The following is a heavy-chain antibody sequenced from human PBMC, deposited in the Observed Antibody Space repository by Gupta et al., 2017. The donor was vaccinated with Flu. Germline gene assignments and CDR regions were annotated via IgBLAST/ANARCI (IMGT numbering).Heavy chain of an antibody. J-gene: IGHJ4*02. CDR3: AKGYCSSTSCYPYYFDY. CDR2: ISGSGGST. V-gene: IGHV3-23*01. CDR1: A. Sequence: AMSWVRQAPGKGLEWVSAISGSGGSTYYADSVKGRFTISRDNSKITLYLQMNSLRAEDTAVYYCAKGYCSSTSCYPYYFDYWGQGTLVTVSS. D-gene: IGHD2-2*01.